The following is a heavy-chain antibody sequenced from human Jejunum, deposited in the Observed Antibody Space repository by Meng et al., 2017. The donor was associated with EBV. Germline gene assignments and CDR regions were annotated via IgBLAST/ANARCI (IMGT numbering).Heavy chain of an antibody. V-gene: IGHV1-3*04. CDR2: INIGNGNT. D-gene: IGHD2/OR15-2a*01. CDR1: GYMFISYA. Sequence: QVQVVQSGAEVKKPGASVKVSYKASGYMFISYARHWVRQAPGQRLEWMGWINIGNGNTKYSQKFHGRLTISRDTSANTAYLELSSLTSEDTAIYYCATGDDYGNSNFDYWGQGTLVTVSS. CDR3: ATGDDYGNSNFDY. J-gene: IGHJ4*02.